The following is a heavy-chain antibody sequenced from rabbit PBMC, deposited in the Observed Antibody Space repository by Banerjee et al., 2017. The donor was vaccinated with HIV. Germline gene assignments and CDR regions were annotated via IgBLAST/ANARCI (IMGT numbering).Heavy chain of an antibody. D-gene: IGHD6-1*01. Sequence: QEHLEESGGDLVKPEGSLTLTCKASGFDFSSRYWICWVRQAPGKGLEWIACIYGGASSDTYYASWAKGRFTISKTSSTTVTLQMTSLTAADTATYFCARCANDGSGCPYWGQGTLVTVS. CDR3: ARCANDGSGCPY. CDR2: IYGGASSDT. J-gene: IGHJ3*01. V-gene: IGHV1S45*01. CDR1: GFDFSSRYW.